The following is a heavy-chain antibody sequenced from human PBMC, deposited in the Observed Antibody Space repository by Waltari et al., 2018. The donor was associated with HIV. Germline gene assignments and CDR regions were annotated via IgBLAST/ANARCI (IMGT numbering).Heavy chain of an antibody. CDR2: ISWDNATI. CDR1: GFTFDDYA. Sequence: EVQLVECGGGLVQPGRSLRLSCAASGFTFDDYAMHWVRPGSGKGLEWVSGISWDNATIGYADSVKGRFTISRDSAKNSLYLQMNSLRLEDTAMYYCVKGGTNGDYVAPFDYWGQGTLVTVSS. V-gene: IGHV3-9*01. D-gene: IGHD4-17*01. CDR3: VKGGTNGDYVAPFDY. J-gene: IGHJ4*02.